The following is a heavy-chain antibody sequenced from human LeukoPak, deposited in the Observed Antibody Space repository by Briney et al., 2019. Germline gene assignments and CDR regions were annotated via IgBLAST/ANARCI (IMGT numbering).Heavy chain of an antibody. J-gene: IGHJ4*02. CDR3: ARRGMDYYDSSGDFSFDY. CDR2: FYLGDSDT. V-gene: IGHV5-51*01. Sequence: RESLKISCKGSGYSFTSYWIGWVRQMPGKGLEGMGIFYLGDSDTRYSPSFQGQVTISADKSISTAYLQWSSLKASDTAMYYCARRGMDYYDSSGDFSFDYWGQGTLVTVSS. CDR1: GYSFTSYW. D-gene: IGHD3-22*01.